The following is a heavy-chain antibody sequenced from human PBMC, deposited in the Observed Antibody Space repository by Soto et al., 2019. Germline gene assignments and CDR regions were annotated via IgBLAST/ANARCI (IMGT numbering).Heavy chain of an antibody. Sequence: ASVKVSCKASGYTFTGYYMHWVRQAPGQGLEWMGWINPNSGGTNYAQKFQGWVTMTRDTSISTAYMELSRLRSDDTAVYYCARGGLNWNDVSNWFDPWGRGTLVTVSS. V-gene: IGHV1-2*04. J-gene: IGHJ5*02. D-gene: IGHD1-20*01. CDR1: GYTFTGYY. CDR2: INPNSGGT. CDR3: ARGGLNWNDVSNWFDP.